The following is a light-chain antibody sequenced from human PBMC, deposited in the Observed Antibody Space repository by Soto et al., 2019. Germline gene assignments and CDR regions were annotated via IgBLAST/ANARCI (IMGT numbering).Light chain of an antibody. J-gene: IGKJ1*01. Sequence: EMVMTQSPATLSVSPGGRVTLSCRASQSVNSHVAWYQQKPGQPPRLLIYAASARATDIPARFGGSGSGTDFTLTISSLQPEDSAVYYCQQYHYWWSFGQGTKVEVK. V-gene: IGKV3-15*01. CDR2: AAS. CDR1: QSVNSH. CDR3: QQYHYWWS.